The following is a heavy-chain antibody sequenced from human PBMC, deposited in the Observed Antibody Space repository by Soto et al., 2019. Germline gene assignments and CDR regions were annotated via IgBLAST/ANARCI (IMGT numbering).Heavy chain of an antibody. CDR1: GFSFSSYT. CDR2: ISITGSYI. Sequence: GGSLRLSCAASGFSFSSYTMDWVRQAPGKGLQWVSSISITGSYIYYADSVKGRFAISRDNAQNSLYLHMNSLRAEDTAVYYCARGAIRGYSYGHSDYWGQGTPVTVPS. D-gene: IGHD5-18*01. CDR3: ARGAIRGYSYGHSDY. J-gene: IGHJ4*02. V-gene: IGHV3-21*01.